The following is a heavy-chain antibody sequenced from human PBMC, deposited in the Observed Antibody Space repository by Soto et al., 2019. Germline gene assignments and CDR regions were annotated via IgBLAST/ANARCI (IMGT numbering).Heavy chain of an antibody. CDR2: IIPIFGTA. CDR1: GGTFSSYA. CDR3: ASVIYYDSSGYGAHYYGMDV. Sequence: QVQLVQSGAEVKKPGSSVKVSCKASGGTFSSYAISWVRQAPGQGLEWMGGIIPIFGTANYAQKFQGRVTITAYESTSTAYMELSSLRSEDTAVYYCASVIYYDSSGYGAHYYGMDVWGQGTTVTVSS. D-gene: IGHD3-22*01. V-gene: IGHV1-69*01. J-gene: IGHJ6*02.